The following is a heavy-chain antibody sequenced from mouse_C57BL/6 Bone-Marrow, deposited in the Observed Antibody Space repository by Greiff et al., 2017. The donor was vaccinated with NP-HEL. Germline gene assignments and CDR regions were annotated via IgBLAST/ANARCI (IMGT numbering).Heavy chain of an antibody. CDR1: GYTFTDYN. D-gene: IGHD4-1*02. CDR3: ARDFNCDRDY. J-gene: IGHJ2*01. V-gene: IGHV1-22*01. CDR2: INPNNGGT. Sequence: VQLQQSGPELVKPGASVKMSCKASGYTFTDYNMHWVKQSHGKSLEWIGYINPNNGGTSSNQKFKGKATLTVNKSSSTAYMELRSLTSEDSAVYYCARDFNCDRDYWGQGTTLTVSS.